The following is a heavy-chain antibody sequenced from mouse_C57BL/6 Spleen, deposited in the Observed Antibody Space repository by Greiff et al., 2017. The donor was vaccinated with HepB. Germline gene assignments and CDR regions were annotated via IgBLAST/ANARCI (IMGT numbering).Heavy chain of an antibody. CDR3: TTGNYGRWGLY. J-gene: IGHJ4*01. V-gene: IGHV14-4*01. CDR2: IDPENGDT. Sequence: EVKLQQSGAELVRPGASVKLSCTASGFNIKDDYMHWVKQRPEQGLEWIGWIDPENGDTEYASKFQGKATITADTSSNTAYLQLSSLTSEDTAVYYCTTGNYGRWGLYWGQGTSVTVSS. CDR1: GFNIKDDY. D-gene: IGHD1-1*01.